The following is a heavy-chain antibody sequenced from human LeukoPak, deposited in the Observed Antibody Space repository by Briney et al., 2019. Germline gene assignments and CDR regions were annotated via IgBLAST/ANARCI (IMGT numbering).Heavy chain of an antibody. CDR2: IYYSGST. V-gene: IGHV4-30-4*08. Sequence: SQTLSLTCTVSGGSISSGDYYWSWIRQPPGKGLEWIGYIYYSGSTYYNPSLKSRVTISVDTSKNQFSLKLSSVTAADTAVYYCVRAEIDYGSGNWGQGTLVTVSS. J-gene: IGHJ4*02. D-gene: IGHD4-17*01. CDR1: GGSISSGDYY. CDR3: VRAEIDYGSGN.